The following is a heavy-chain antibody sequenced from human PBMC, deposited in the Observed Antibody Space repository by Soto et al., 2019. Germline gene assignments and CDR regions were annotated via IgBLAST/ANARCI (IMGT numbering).Heavy chain of an antibody. CDR2: MNPSGSST. Sequence: GASVQVSCKASGYTLTSDYMHWVRRAPGQGLEWMAIMNPSGSSTSYAQKFQDRLTMTRDTSTSTVYMELRSLRSEDTAVYYCARDSSGFHWFDAWGQGTLVTVSS. V-gene: IGHV1-46*01. CDR1: GYTLTSDY. J-gene: IGHJ5*02. CDR3: ARDSSGFHWFDA. D-gene: IGHD3-22*01.